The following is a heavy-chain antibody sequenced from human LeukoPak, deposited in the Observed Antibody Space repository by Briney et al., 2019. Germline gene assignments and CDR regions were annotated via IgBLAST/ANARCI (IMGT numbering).Heavy chain of an antibody. Sequence: PSETLSLTCAVYGGSFSGYYWSCIRQPPGKGLEWIGEINHSGSTNYNPSLKSRVTISVDTSKNQFSLKLSSVTAADTAVYYCARGGRFGELAPLGYWGQGTLVTVSS. D-gene: IGHD3-10*01. V-gene: IGHV4-34*01. CDR2: INHSGST. J-gene: IGHJ4*02. CDR1: GGSFSGYY. CDR3: ARGGRFGELAPLGY.